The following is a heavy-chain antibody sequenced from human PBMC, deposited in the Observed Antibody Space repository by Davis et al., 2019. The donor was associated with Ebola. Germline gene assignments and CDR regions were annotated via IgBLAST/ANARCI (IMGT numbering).Heavy chain of an antibody. CDR3: ARGSSIHYYGDL. V-gene: IGHV1-18*01. D-gene: IGHD4-17*01. CDR1: GYRFNIYG. Sequence: ASVTVSCKASGYRFNIYGITWMRQAPGQGLEWVGWNSALTGATNYGQKVQGRVTMSSDTSTNTAYMDLTNLRSDDTAVYYCARGSSIHYYGDLWGQGTLVTVSS. CDR2: NSALTGAT. J-gene: IGHJ4*02.